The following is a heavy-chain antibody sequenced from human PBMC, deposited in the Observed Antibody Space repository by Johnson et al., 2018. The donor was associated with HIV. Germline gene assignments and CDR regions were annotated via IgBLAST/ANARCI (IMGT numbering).Heavy chain of an antibody. CDR2: IRVAGDT. CDR3: ARRRQGSASYSDPFDN. J-gene: IGHJ3*02. D-gene: IGHD2-15*01. V-gene: IGHV3-13*01. Sequence: VQLVESGGGLVQPGGSLRLSCAASGFSFSTYDMHWVLQATVITLEWVSAIRVAGDTYSAGSVRGRFTLSRENATNSFYLQLNDLRVGDTAVFYCARRRQGSASYSDPFDNWGQETMVTVSS. CDR1: GFSFSTYD.